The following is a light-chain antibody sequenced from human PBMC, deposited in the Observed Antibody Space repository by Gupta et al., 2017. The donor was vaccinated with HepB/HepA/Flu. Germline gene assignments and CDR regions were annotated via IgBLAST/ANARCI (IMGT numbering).Light chain of an antibody. Sequence: SSELTQDPAVSVALGQPVRITCQGDSLRSSYASWYQQKPGQAPVLVIYGKSNRPSGIPDRFSGSSSGNTASLTITGAQAEDEADYYCNYRDSSSNHWVFGGGTKLTVL. CDR1: SLRSSY. CDR2: GKS. V-gene: IGLV3-19*01. J-gene: IGLJ2*01. CDR3: NYRDSSSNHWV.